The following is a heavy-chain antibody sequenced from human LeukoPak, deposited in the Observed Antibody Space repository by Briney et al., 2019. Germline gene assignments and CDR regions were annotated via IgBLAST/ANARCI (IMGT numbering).Heavy chain of an antibody. D-gene: IGHD3-10*01. Sequence: SETLSLTCTVSGGSITSYHWSWIRQPPGKGLEWIGYTYYTGSTNYNPSLKSRVTVSVDMSKNQFSLKLSSVTAADTAVYYCARGYGSGSYFDYWGQGSLVTVSS. CDR1: GGSITSYH. CDR3: ARGYGSGSYFDY. V-gene: IGHV4-59*01. J-gene: IGHJ4*02. CDR2: TYYTGST.